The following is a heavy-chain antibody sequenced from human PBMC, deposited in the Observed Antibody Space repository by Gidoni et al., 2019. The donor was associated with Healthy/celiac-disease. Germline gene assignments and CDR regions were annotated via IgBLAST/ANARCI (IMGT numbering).Heavy chain of an antibody. D-gene: IGHD4-17*01. CDR3: AGRGYGDYGWFDP. V-gene: IGHV4-39*01. CDR2: IYYSGST. J-gene: IGHJ5*02. CDR1: GGSISSSTYY. Sequence: QLQLQESGPGLVKPSETLSLTCIVSGGSISSSTYYWGWIRQPPGKGLEWIGSIYYSGSTYYNPSLKSRFTISVDTSKNQFSLKLSSVTAADTAVYYCAGRGYGDYGWFDPWGQGTLVTVSS.